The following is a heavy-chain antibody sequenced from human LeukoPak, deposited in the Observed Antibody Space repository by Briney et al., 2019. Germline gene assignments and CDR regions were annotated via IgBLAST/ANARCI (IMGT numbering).Heavy chain of an antibody. D-gene: IGHD3-10*01. CDR1: GFMFSAYW. CDR3: VTAGGSGSYGRFDP. J-gene: IGHJ5*02. V-gene: IGHV3-74*01. CDR2: INTDETTT. Sequence: GGSLRLSCAASGFMFSAYWMHWVRQTPGKGLVWVSRINTDETTTNYADSVKGRFTIFRDNAKNTVYLQMNSLRDEDTAVYYCVTAGGSGSYGRFDPWGQGTLVSVSS.